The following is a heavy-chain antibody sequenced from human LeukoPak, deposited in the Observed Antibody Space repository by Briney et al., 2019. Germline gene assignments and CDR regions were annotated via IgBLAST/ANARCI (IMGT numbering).Heavy chain of an antibody. Sequence: SETLSLTCAVYGGSFSGYYWSWIRQPPGKGLEWIGEINHSGSTNYNPSLRGRVTISVDTSKNQFSLKLSSVTAADTAVFFCARVGLSGSYDAFDIWGQGTMVTVSS. CDR3: ARVGLSGSYDAFDI. CDR1: GGSFSGYY. J-gene: IGHJ3*02. V-gene: IGHV4-34*01. D-gene: IGHD3-22*01. CDR2: INHSGST.